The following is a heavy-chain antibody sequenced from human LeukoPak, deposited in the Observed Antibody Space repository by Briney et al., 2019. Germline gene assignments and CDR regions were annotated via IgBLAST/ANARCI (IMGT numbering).Heavy chain of an antibody. V-gene: IGHV3-64*01. CDR1: GFIFSTYA. D-gene: IGHD1-1*01. CDR3: ARRTFLNAFDI. CDR2: ISRNGNTT. Sequence: GGSLRLSCAASGFIFSTYAMHWVRPAPGKGLEHVSGISRNGNTTSYANSVKGRFTISRDNSKNTLYLQMGSLRAEDMAVYYCARRTFLNAFDIWGQGTMVTVSS. J-gene: IGHJ3*02.